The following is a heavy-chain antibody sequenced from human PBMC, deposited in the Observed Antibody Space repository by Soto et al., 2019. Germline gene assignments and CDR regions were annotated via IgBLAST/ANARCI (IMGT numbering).Heavy chain of an antibody. CDR2: INHTGGT. J-gene: IGHJ5*02. CDR1: GGSISSYY. Sequence: PSETLSLTCTVSGGSISSYYWSWIRQPPGKGLEWIGEINHTGGTHYNPSLKGRVTMSVDTSKNQFSLRLSSVTAADTAIYYCATRITVFGLLIPPFDPWGQGTQVTVSS. CDR3: ATRITVFGLLIPPFDP. D-gene: IGHD3-3*01. V-gene: IGHV4-59*04.